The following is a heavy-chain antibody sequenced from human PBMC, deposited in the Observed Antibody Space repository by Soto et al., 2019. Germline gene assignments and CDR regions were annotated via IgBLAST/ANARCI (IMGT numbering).Heavy chain of an antibody. D-gene: IGHD3-3*01. V-gene: IGHV4-30-4*01. Sequence: PSETLSLTCTVSGGSISSGDYYWSWIRQPPGKGLEWIGYIYYSGSTYYNPSLKSRVTISVDTSKNQFSLKLSSVTAADTAVYYCARVGFYDFWSGPAPSGGMDVWGQGTTVTVS. CDR1: GGSISSGDYY. J-gene: IGHJ6*02. CDR3: ARVGFYDFWSGPAPSGGMDV. CDR2: IYYSGST.